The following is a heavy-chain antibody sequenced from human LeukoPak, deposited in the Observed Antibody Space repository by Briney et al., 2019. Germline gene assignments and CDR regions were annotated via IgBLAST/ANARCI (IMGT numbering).Heavy chain of an antibody. CDR3: ARAILDFWSGYYNPPYFDY. CDR2: IYHSGST. Sequence: SGTLSLTCAVSGGSISSSNWWSWVRQPPGKGLEWIGEIYHSGSTNYNPSLKSRVTISVDKSKNQFSLKLSSVTAADTAVYYCARAILDFWSGYYNPPYFDYWGQGTLVSVSS. V-gene: IGHV4-4*02. CDR1: GGSISSSNW. J-gene: IGHJ4*02. D-gene: IGHD3-3*01.